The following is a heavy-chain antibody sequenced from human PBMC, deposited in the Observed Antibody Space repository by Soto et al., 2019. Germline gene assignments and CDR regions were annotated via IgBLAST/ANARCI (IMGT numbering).Heavy chain of an antibody. CDR1: GFTFSSYG. CDR2: IWYDGSNK. D-gene: IGHD2-2*03. CDR3: ARDGYCSSTSCKEDTAMGPVDY. Sequence: QVQLVESGGGVVQPGRSLRLSCAASGFTFSSYGMHWVRQAPGKGLEWVAVIWYDGSNKYYADSVKGRFTISRDNSKNTLYLQMNSLRAEDTAVYYCARDGYCSSTSCKEDTAMGPVDYWGQGTLVTVSS. J-gene: IGHJ4*02. V-gene: IGHV3-33*01.